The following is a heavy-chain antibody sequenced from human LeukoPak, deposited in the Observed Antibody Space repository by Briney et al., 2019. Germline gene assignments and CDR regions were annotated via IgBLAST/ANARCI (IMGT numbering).Heavy chain of an antibody. D-gene: IGHD1-26*01. J-gene: IGHJ3*02. CDR1: GSRFTSYW. CDR3: ARPRNSGSFNAFDI. Sequence: GESLQISCQGSGSRFTSYWIGWVRQLPGKGLEWMGIIYPGDSDTRYSPSFQGQVTISADKSISTAYLQWSSLKASDTAMYYCARPRNSGSFNAFDIWGQGTMVTVSS. V-gene: IGHV5-51*01. CDR2: IYPGDSDT.